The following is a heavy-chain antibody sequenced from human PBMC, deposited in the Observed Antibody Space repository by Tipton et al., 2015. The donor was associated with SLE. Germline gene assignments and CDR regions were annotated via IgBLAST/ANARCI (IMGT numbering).Heavy chain of an antibody. J-gene: IGHJ3*02. CDR1: GGSFSGYY. CDR3: ARPYRSGWNGVFHI. V-gene: IGHV4-34*01. Sequence: TLSLTCAVYGGSFSGYYWSWIRQPPGKGLEWIGESNPSGNTNYNPSLKSRVTISVDTSKNQFSLKVNSVTAADTAVYYCARPYRSGWNGVFHIWGQGTMVTVSS. D-gene: IGHD6-19*01. CDR2: SNPSGNT.